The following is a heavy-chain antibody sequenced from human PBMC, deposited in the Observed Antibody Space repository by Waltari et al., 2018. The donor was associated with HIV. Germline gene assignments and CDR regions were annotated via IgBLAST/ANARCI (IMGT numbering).Heavy chain of an antibody. CDR2: LYTEGRT. V-gene: IGHV3-53*01. J-gene: IGHJ6*02. D-gene: IGHD3-10*01. CDR3: ARMKRSYGSGQSRYFYFGMDV. Sequence: EVQLVESGGGLVQPGGSLRLSCAASGFSVSDIYMSWVRLAPGKGLQWVAVLYTEGRTKYRDSVKGRFTIFRDDSKNTLYLQMNSLRVDDTAIYYCARMKRSYGSGQSRYFYFGMDVWGQGTTVIISS. CDR1: GFSVSDIY.